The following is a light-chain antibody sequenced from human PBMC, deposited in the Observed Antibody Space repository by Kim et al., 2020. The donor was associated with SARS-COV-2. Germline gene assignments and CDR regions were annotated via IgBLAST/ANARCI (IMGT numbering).Light chain of an antibody. CDR2: LNSDGSH. CDR3: QTWGTGIGV. Sequence: ASVKLTCTLSSGHSNYAIAWHQQQPEKGPRYLMKLNSDGSHNKGDGIPDRFSGSSSGPERYLTISSLQSEDEADYYCQTWGTGIGVFGGGTQLTVL. V-gene: IGLV4-69*01. CDR1: SGHSNYA. J-gene: IGLJ3*02.